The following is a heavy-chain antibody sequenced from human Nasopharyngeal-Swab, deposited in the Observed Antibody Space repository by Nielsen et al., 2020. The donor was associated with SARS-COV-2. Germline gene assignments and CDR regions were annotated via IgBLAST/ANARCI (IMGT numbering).Heavy chain of an antibody. V-gene: IGHV1-3*01. CDR3: ARAAGSDY. D-gene: IGHD6-19*01. J-gene: IGHJ4*02. CDR2: INAGNGNT. Sequence: WVRQAPGQRLEWMGWINAGNGNTKYSQEFQGRVTITRDTSASTAYMELSSLRSEDTAVYYCARAAGSDYWGQGTLVTVSS.